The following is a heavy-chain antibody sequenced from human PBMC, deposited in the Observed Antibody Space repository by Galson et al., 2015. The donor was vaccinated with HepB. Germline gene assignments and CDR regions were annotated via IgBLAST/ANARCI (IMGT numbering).Heavy chain of an antibody. CDR3: AKDQGFWSDYSSNSFHL. CDR1: GFTFSTFW. V-gene: IGHV3-7*03. J-gene: IGHJ3*01. D-gene: IGHD3-3*01. CDR2: IKADGSEK. Sequence: SLRLSCAASGFTFSTFWMTWIRQAPGKGLEWVANIKADGSEKYYVDSVKGRFTISRDNAKNSLHLRMTNLRAEDTAVYFCAKDQGFWSDYSSNSFHLWGQGTMVTVSS.